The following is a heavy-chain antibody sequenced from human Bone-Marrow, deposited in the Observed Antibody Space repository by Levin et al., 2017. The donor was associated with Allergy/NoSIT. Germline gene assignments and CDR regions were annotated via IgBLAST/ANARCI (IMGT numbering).Heavy chain of an antibody. CDR3: ARGLVLRYFDWGRTLGNWFDP. V-gene: IGHV4-34*01. CDR1: GGSFSGYY. Sequence: ESLKISCAVYGGSFSGYYWSWIRQPPGKGLEWIGEINHSGSTNYNPSLKSRVTISVDTSKNQFSLKLSSVTAADTAVYYCARGLVLRYFDWGRTLGNWFDPWGQGTLVTVSS. J-gene: IGHJ5*02. D-gene: IGHD3-9*01. CDR2: INHSGST.